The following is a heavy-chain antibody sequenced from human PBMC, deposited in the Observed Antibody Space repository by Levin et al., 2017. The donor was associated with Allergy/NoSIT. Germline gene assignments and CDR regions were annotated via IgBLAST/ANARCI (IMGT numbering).Heavy chain of an antibody. J-gene: IGHJ6*02. CDR2: INPSGGST. CDR3: ARVRCSGGSCQHNPDTYGMDV. D-gene: IGHD2-15*01. CDR1: GYTFTSYY. Sequence: PLASVKVSCKASGYTFTSYYMHWVRQAPGQGLEWMGIINPSGGSTSYAQKFQGRVTMTRDTSTITVYMELSSLRSEDTAVYYCARVRCSGGSCQHNPDTYGMDVWGQGTTVTVSS. V-gene: IGHV1-46*01.